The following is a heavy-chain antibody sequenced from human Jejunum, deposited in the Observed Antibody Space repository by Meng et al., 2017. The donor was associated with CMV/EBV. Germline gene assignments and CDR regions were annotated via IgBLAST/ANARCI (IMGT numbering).Heavy chain of an antibody. V-gene: IGHV4-4*07. CDR3: VRDRLYFEY. CDR1: GCSINSFY. Sequence: VQLQASSPGMVKPSGPLSLTCTVHGCSINSFYWSWIRQPAGKGLEWIGRIYSSGSANYNPSLKSRVTMSVDTSKNQFSLKLTSVTAADTAIYYCVRDRLYFEYWGQGTLVTVSS. J-gene: IGHJ4*02. CDR2: IYSSGSA.